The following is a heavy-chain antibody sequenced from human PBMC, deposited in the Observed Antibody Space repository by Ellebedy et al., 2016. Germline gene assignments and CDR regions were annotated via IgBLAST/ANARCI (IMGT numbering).Heavy chain of an antibody. V-gene: IGHV1-18*01. D-gene: IGHD2-21*02. CDR2: IRVYNGDS. J-gene: IGHJ6*02. CDR3: AAAYCGGDCYGTYYYYYGMDV. Sequence: ASVKVSCXASGYTFTGWDINWVRQAPGQGLEWMGWIRVYNGDSNYAQKLQGRVSLTTDTSTSTAYMELRSLGSDDTAVYYCAAAYCGGDCYGTYYYYYGMDVWGHGTTVTVSS. CDR1: GYTFTGWD.